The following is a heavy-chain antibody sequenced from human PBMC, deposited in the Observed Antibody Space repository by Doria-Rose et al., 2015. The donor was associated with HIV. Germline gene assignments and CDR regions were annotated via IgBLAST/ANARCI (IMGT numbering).Heavy chain of an antibody. J-gene: IGHJ6*03. V-gene: IGHV4-30-4*01. CDR2: IFYSWIH. CDR1: GGSISSDDYY. D-gene: IGHD5-18*01. CDR3: AREAVQLWVTNYYHYFYMDV. Sequence: QVQLQQWGPGLVKPSQTLSLTCTVSGGSISSDDYYWSWIRQSPGKGLEWVGYIFYSWIHYYKPSIKSRVMISVDTSKNQFSLNLTSVTAADTAVYYCAREAVQLWVTNYYHYFYMDVWGRGTTVTVSS.